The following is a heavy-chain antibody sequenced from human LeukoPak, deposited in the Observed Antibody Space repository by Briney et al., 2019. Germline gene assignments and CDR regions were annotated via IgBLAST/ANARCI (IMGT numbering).Heavy chain of an antibody. Sequence: SETLSLTCTVSGGSIGSGYYWAWIRQPPGKGLEWIGSIHYGGTTHYNPSLQSRVTISADTSKNQFALDLRSVTAADTAVYYCTRDIGDSVSDFWGQGTLVTVSS. CDR3: TRDIGDSVSDF. J-gene: IGHJ4*02. CDR1: GGSIGSGYY. D-gene: IGHD2-21*02. V-gene: IGHV4-39*02. CDR2: IHYGGTT.